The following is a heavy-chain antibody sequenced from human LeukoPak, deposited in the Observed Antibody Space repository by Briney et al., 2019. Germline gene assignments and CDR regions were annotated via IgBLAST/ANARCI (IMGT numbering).Heavy chain of an antibody. D-gene: IGHD3-22*01. Sequence: PSETLSLTCTVSGGSISSSSYYWGWIRQPPGKGLEWIGTIYYSGSTYYNPSLKSRVTISVDTSENQFSLKLNSVTAADTAVYYCARGNYYDSSGYYSLDAFDIWGQGTMVTVSS. CDR3: ARGNYYDSSGYYSLDAFDI. J-gene: IGHJ3*02. CDR1: GGSISSSSYY. V-gene: IGHV4-39*01. CDR2: IYYSGST.